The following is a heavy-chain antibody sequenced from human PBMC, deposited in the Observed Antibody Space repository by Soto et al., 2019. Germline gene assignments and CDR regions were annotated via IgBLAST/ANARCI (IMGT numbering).Heavy chain of an antibody. D-gene: IGHD3-9*01. CDR2: IVPMVGTS. CDR3: GSVVLTGVFMGVIDS. V-gene: IGHV1-69*18. J-gene: IGHJ4*02. CDR1: AGAFVNNA. Sequence: QVQLVQSGAEVKKTGASVRVSCKDSAGAFVNNAITWVRQAPGQGLELMGTIVPMVGTSYYAQKFHGRVTVIADGSTRSASVYLGVRRFEDTAFYYRGSVVLTGVFMGVIDSWGQGTLISVAS.